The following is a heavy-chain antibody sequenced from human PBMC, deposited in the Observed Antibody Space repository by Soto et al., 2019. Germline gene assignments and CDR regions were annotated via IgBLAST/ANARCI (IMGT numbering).Heavy chain of an antibody. V-gene: IGHV3-23*01. Sequence: AVSPRLSCASSGCPLTSYAMGWVRPATGKGLEWVSAISGSGGSTYYADSVKGRFTISRDNSKNTLYLQMNSLRADDTSVYYCAKLSYDSNGLPAYWVQRTLVTVSS. CDR2: ISGSGGST. CDR3: AKLSYDSNGLPAY. J-gene: IGHJ1*01. CDR1: GCPLTSYA. D-gene: IGHD3-22*01.